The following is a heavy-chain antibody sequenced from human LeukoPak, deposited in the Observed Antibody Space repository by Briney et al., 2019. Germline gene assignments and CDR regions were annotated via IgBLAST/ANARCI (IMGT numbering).Heavy chain of an antibody. CDR3: ANLYSGYSLLDY. J-gene: IGHJ4*02. V-gene: IGHV3-21*04. Sequence: PGGSLRLSCAASGFTFSTYIMNWVRQAPGKGLEWVSSISSRSSYIYYADSVKGRFTISRDNSKNTMYLQMNSLRAEDTAVYYCANLYSGYSLLDYWGQGTLVTVSS. CDR1: GFTFSTYI. D-gene: IGHD5-12*01. CDR2: ISSRSSYI.